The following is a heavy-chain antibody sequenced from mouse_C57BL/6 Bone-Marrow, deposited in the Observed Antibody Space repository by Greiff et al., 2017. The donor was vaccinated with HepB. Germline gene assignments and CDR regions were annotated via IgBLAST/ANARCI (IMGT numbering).Heavy chain of an antibody. CDR2: IYPGGGYT. CDR3: ARWHYYGSSYDWYFDV. CDR1: GYTFTNYW. D-gene: IGHD1-1*01. Sequence: VKVVESGAELVRPGTSVKMSCKASGYTFTNYWIGWAKQRPGHGLEWIGDIYPGGGYTNYNEKFKGKATLTADKSSSTAYMQFSSLTSEDSAIYYCARWHYYGSSYDWYFDVWGTGTTVTVSS. V-gene: IGHV1-63*01. J-gene: IGHJ1*03.